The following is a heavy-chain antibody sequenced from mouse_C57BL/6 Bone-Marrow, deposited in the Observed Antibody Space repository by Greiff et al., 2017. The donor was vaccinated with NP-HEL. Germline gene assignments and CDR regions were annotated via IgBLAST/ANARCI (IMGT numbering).Heavy chain of an antibody. J-gene: IGHJ4*01. D-gene: IGHD2-4*01. CDR3: ARSIYYDYADDPFYAMDY. CDR2: IRNKANGYTT. Sequence: EVMLVESGGGLVQPGGSLSLSCAASGFTFTDYYMNWVRQPPGKALEWLGFIRNKANGYTTEYSASVKGRFTISRDNSQSILYLQMTALMAEDSATYFCARSIYYDYADDPFYAMDYWGQGTSVTVSS. V-gene: IGHV7-3*01. CDR1: GFTFTDYY.